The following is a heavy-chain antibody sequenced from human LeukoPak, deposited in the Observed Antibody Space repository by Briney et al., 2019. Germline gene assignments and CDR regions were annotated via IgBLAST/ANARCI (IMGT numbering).Heavy chain of an antibody. CDR2: IYYSGST. V-gene: IGHV4-59*01. D-gene: IGHD1-26*01. CDR3: ARDRGLSRVGATREGFDY. J-gene: IGHJ4*02. CDR1: GGSISSYY. Sequence: PSETLSLTCTVSGGSISSYYWSWIRQPPGKGLEYIGYIYYSGSTNYNPSLKSRVTMSVDTSKNQFSLKLSSVTAADTAVYYCARDRGLSRVGATREGFDYWGQGTLVTVSS.